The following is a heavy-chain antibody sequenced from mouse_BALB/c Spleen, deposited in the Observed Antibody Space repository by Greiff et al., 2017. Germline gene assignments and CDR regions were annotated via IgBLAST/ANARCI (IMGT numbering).Heavy chain of an antibody. CDR2: INPSNGRT. D-gene: IGHD1-1*01. J-gene: IGHJ2*01. V-gene: IGHV1S81*02. CDR1: GYTFTSYW. Sequence: VQLQQPGAELVKPGASVKLSCKASGYTFTSYWMHWVKQRPGQGLEWIGEINPSNGRTNYNEKFKSKATLTVDKSSSTAYMQLSSLTSEDSAVYYCARRRFPYYFDYWGQGTTLTVSS. CDR3: ARRRFPYYFDY.